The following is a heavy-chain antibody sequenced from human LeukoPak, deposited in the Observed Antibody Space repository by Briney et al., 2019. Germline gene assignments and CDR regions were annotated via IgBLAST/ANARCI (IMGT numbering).Heavy chain of an antibody. J-gene: IGHJ4*02. D-gene: IGHD6-19*01. CDR3: ARGHSSGWYYFDY. Sequence: PSETLSLTCTASGGTIRSYYWSWIRQPPGKGLEWIGYIYYSGSTNYNPSVESRVTISVDTSKNQFSPKLSSVTAADTAVYYCARGHSSGWYYFDYWGQGTLVTVSS. V-gene: IGHV4-59*01. CDR2: IYYSGST. CDR1: GGTIRSYY.